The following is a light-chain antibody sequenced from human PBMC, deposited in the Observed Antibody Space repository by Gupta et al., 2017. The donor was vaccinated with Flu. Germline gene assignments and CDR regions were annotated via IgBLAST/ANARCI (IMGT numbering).Light chain of an antibody. V-gene: IGLV1-44*01. CDR3: SGWDESLSGPV. Sequence: QSVLTPPSPASGPPGQPVTISCSGSRSNIGRNTVHWYRQVPGTAPKLLIYTNNQRPSGVPDRFSGSKSGTSASLAISGLQSEDEADYYCSGWDESLSGPVFGGGTKLAVL. CDR1: RSNIGRNT. CDR2: TNN. J-gene: IGLJ3*02.